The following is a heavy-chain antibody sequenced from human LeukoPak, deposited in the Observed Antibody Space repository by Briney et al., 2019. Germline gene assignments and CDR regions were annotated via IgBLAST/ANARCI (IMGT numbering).Heavy chain of an antibody. Sequence: GRSLRLSCAASGFTFSSYGMDWVRQAPGKGLEWVAVISYDGSNKYYADSVKGRFTISRDNSKNTLYLQMNSLRAEDTAVYYCAASAPNWNDRLDYWGQGTLVTVSS. V-gene: IGHV3-30*03. D-gene: IGHD1-1*01. J-gene: IGHJ4*02. CDR1: GFTFSSYG. CDR2: ISYDGSNK. CDR3: AASAPNWNDRLDY.